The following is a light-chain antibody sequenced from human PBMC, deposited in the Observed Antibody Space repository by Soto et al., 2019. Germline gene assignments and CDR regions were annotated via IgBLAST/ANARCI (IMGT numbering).Light chain of an antibody. CDR3: CSYAGSYTYV. Sequence: QSALTQPASVSGSRGRSITISCSGTSSDVGGYNYVSWYQQKPGKAPKLMIYEVSNRPSGVSNRFSGSKSANTASLTISGLQAEDEADYYCCSYAGSYTYVFGTGTKLTVL. V-gene: IGLV2-14*01. J-gene: IGLJ1*01. CDR1: SSDVGGYNY. CDR2: EVS.